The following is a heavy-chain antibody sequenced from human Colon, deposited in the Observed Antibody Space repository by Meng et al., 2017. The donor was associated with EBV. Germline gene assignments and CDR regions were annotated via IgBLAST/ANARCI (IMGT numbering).Heavy chain of an antibody. CDR2: IYYSGST. CDR1: GGSVSSVGYY. J-gene: IGHJ4*02. D-gene: IGHD6-19*01. V-gene: IGHV4-31*03. Sequence: LRDVGPGLVKPSQTLSLTCTVSGGSVSSVGYYWTWIRQHPGKGLEWFGHIYYSGSTFYNPSLKRRVIISIDTSKNQFSLNLRSVTAADTAVYYCARVSSGWDYFDYWGQGTLVTVSS. CDR3: ARVSSGWDYFDY.